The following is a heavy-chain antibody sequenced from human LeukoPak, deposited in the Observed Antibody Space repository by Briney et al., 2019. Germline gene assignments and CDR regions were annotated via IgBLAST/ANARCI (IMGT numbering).Heavy chain of an antibody. Sequence: GGSLIVSCAASGFTFSRYWMSWVRQAPGKGLEWVANINQDGSEKYYVDSVKGRFTISRDNAKNSLYLQMNSLRAEDTAVYYCASDRDYYDSSGYLFDYWGQGTLVTVSS. D-gene: IGHD3-22*01. CDR2: INQDGSEK. J-gene: IGHJ4*02. CDR3: ASDRDYYDSSGYLFDY. V-gene: IGHV3-7*01. CDR1: GFTFSRYW.